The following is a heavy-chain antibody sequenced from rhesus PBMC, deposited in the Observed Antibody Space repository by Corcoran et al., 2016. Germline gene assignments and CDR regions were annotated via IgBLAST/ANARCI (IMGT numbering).Heavy chain of an antibody. CDR3: AKDYYSGGFYWYFDL. CDR1: GYSFTSYW. J-gene: IGHJ2*01. V-gene: IGHV5-20*01. Sequence: GAEVKRPGESLKISCKTAGYSFTSYWISWVRQMPGKGLEWMGAIDPSDSDTRYNPSFQGQVTIPADKSISTAYLQWSRLKASDTATYYCAKDYYSGGFYWYFDLWGPGTPITISS. CDR2: IDPSDSDT. D-gene: IGHD6-37*01.